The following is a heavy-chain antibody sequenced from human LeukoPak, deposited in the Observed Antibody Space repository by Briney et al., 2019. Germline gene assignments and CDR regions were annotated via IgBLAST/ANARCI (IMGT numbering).Heavy chain of an antibody. D-gene: IGHD5-18*01. Sequence: PGGSLRLSCAASGFTFSSNYMSWVRQAPGKGLEWVSVIYSGGSTYYADSVKGRFTISRHNSKNTLYLQMNSLRAEDTAVYYCASGGYSYGFPFDYWGQGTLVTVSS. V-gene: IGHV3-53*04. J-gene: IGHJ4*02. CDR2: IYSGGST. CDR1: GFTFSSNY. CDR3: ASGGYSYGFPFDY.